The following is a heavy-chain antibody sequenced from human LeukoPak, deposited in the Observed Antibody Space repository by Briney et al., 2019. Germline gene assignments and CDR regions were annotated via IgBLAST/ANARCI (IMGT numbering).Heavy chain of an antibody. J-gene: IGHJ4*02. D-gene: IGHD3-10*01. CDR2: ISGSGGST. CDR1: GFTFSSYG. V-gene: IGHV3-23*01. CDR3: AKDFRRDEYYYGSGTLRYFDY. Sequence: GGSLRLSCAASGFTFSSYGMSWVRQAPGKGLEWVSAISGSGGSTYYADSVKGRFTISRDNSKNTLYLQMNSLRAEDTVVYYCAKDFRRDEYYYGSGTLRYFDYWGQGTLVTVSS.